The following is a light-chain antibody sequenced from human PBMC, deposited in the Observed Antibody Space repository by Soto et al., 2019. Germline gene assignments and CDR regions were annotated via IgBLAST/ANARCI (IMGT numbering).Light chain of an antibody. CDR2: EVS. CDR1: SSDIGSYDL. Sequence: QSALTQPASVSGSPGQSITISCTIASSDIGSYDLVSWYQQHPGKVPKILIYEVSERPSSFSNRFSGSKSGNTASLTISGLQAEDEAYYYCCFYVDESLVFGGGTKLTVL. J-gene: IGLJ2*01. CDR3: CFYVDESLV. V-gene: IGLV2-23*02.